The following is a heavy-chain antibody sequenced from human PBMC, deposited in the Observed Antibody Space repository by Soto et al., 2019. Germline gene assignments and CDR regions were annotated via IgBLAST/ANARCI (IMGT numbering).Heavy chain of an antibody. J-gene: IGHJ5*02. D-gene: IGHD5-12*01. CDR3: ARGQRTRLRGQLGP. V-gene: IGHV4-34*01. CDR2: INHSGST. CDR1: GGSFSGYY. Sequence: SETLSLTCAVYGGSFSGYYWSWIRQPPGKGLEWIGEINHSGSTNYNPSLKSRVTISVDTSKNQFSLKLSSVTAADTAVYYCARGQRTRLRGQLGPWGQGTLVTVSS.